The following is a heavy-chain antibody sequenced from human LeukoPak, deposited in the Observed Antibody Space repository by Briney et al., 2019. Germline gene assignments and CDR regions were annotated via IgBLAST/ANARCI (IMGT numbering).Heavy chain of an antibody. Sequence: GASVKASCKASGYTFTGYYMHWVRQAPGQGLEWMGWINPNSGGTNYAQKFQGRVTMTRDTSISTAYMELSRLRSDDTAVYYCARVGVPAATYYYGMDVWGQGTTVTVSS. D-gene: IGHD2-2*01. CDR3: ARVGVPAATYYYGMDV. V-gene: IGHV1-2*02. CDR1: GYTFTGYY. J-gene: IGHJ6*02. CDR2: INPNSGGT.